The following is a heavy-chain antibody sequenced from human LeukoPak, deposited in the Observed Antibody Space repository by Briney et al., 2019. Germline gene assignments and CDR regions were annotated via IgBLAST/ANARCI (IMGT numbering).Heavy chain of an antibody. CDR3: ARAGYNNGYDY. CDR2: INPDGSDT. Sequence: GGSLRLSCAATGFTFSGHWMHWVRQVPGKGLMGVSRINPDGSDTTYADSVKGRFSISRDNAKNTLYLQMNSLTAEDTAVYYCARAGYNNGYDYWGQGTLVTVSS. V-gene: IGHV3-74*01. J-gene: IGHJ4*02. CDR1: GFTFSGHW. D-gene: IGHD6-19*01.